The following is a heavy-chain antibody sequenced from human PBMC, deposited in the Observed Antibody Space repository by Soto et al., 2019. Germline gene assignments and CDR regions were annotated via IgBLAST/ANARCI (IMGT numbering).Heavy chain of an antibody. Sequence: QEQLVESGGGVVQPGRSLRLSCVASGLIFKNYAMHWVRQAPGKGLEWVGVISYDGNKKFYADSVKGRFTISRDSSKNTLHRNMNSLRVEDTAVYYCARDALSPSGGCSSWGQGTLVTVSS. CDR3: ARDALSPSGGCSS. CDR2: ISYDGNKK. D-gene: IGHD3-3*02. CDR1: GLIFKNYA. J-gene: IGHJ5*02. V-gene: IGHV3-30-3*01.